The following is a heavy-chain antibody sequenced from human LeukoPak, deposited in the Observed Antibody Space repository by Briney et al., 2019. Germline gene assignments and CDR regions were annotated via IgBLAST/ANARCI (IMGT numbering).Heavy chain of an antibody. CDR2: IYTSGST. CDR3: ASRYSSSPEYFQH. Sequence: SETLSLTCTVSGGSISSGSYYWSWIRQPAGKGLEWIGRIYTSGSTNYNPSLKSRVTISVDTSKNQFSLKLGSVTAADTAVYYCASRYSSSPEYFQHWGQGTLVTVSS. CDR1: GGSISSGSYY. D-gene: IGHD6-6*01. V-gene: IGHV4-61*02. J-gene: IGHJ1*01.